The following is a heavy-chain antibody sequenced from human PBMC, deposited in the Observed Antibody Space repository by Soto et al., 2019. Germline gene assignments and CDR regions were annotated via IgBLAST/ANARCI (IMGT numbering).Heavy chain of an antibody. CDR3: ARDGHCSGGSCYSSKFAY. D-gene: IGHD2-15*01. V-gene: IGHV4-38-2*02. J-gene: IGHJ4*02. CDR1: GYSISSGYY. Sequence: SETLSLTCAVSGYSISSGYYWGWIRQPPGKGLEWIGSIYHSGSTYYNPSLKSRVTISVDTSKNQFSLKLSSVTAADTAVYYCARDGHCSGGSCYSSKFAYWGQGTLVTVSS. CDR2: IYHSGST.